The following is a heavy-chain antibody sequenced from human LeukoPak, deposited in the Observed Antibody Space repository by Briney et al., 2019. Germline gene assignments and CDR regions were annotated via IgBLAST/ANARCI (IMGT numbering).Heavy chain of an antibody. J-gene: IGHJ3*02. Sequence: PGGSLRLSCAASGFTFSSYGMHWVRQAPGKGLEWVAVISYDGSNKYYADSVKGRFTISRDNSKNTLYLQMNSLRAEDTAVYYCAKEFVSGGGAFDIWGQGTMVTVSS. D-gene: IGHD3-16*01. CDR1: GFTFSSYG. CDR3: AKEFVSGGGAFDI. V-gene: IGHV3-30*18. CDR2: ISYDGSNK.